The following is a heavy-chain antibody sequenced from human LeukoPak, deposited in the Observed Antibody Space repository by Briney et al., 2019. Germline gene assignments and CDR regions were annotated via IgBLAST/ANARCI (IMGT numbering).Heavy chain of an antibody. V-gene: IGHV3-7*01. CDR1: GFTFSGYW. D-gene: IGHD3-3*01. CDR3: ATDRGWRTSGYYLYYFEY. CDR2: IKQDGSVK. J-gene: IGHJ4*02. Sequence: GGSLRLSCAASGFTFSGYWMHWVRQAPGKGLEWVANIKQDGSVKYYVDSVKGRFTISRDNAKNSLFLQMNSLRAEDTAVYYCATDRGWRTSGYYLYYFEYWGQGTLVTFSS.